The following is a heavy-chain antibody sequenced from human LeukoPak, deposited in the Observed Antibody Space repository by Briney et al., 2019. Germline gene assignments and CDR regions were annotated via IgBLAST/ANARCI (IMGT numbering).Heavy chain of an antibody. CDR3: ARGKFLHGMDV. CDR2: ISYDGSNK. J-gene: IGHJ6*02. CDR1: GCTFSSYA. V-gene: IGHV3-30-3*01. Sequence: GRSLRLSCAASGCTFSSYAMHWVRQAPGKGLEWVAVISYDGSNKYYADSVKGRFTISRDNSKNTLYLQMNSLRAEDTAVYYCARGKFLHGMDVWGQGTTVTVSS.